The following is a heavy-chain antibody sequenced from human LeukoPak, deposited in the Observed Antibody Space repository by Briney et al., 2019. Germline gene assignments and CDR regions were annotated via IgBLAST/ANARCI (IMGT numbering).Heavy chain of an antibody. J-gene: IGHJ4*02. CDR3: ARGRSGSHHFDS. CDR1: GFTFSSYG. Sequence: PGGSLRLSCAASGFTFSSYGMHWVRQAPGKGLEWVAVISYDGSNEYYADSVKGRFTISRDNSKNTLYLQMNSLRAEDTAVYYCARGRSGSHHFDSWGQGTLVTVPS. V-gene: IGHV3-30*03. CDR2: ISYDGSNE. D-gene: IGHD3-10*01.